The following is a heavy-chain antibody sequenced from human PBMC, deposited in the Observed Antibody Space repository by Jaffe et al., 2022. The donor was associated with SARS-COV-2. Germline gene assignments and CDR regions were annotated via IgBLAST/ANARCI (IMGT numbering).Heavy chain of an antibody. CDR1: GFTFSSYA. J-gene: IGHJ4*02. CDR3: AKVYPPRAMIVVTLFDY. CDR2: ISGSGGST. D-gene: IGHD3-22*01. V-gene: IGHV3-23*01. Sequence: EVQLLESGGGLVQPGGSLRLSCAASGFTFSSYAMSWVRQAPGKGLEWVSAISGSGGSTYYADSVKGRFTISRDNSKNTLYLQMNSLRAEDTAVYYCAKVYPPRAMIVVTLFDYWGQGTLVTVSS.